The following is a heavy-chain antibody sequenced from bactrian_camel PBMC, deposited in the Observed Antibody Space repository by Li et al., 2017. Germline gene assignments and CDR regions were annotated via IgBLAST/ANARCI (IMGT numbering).Heavy chain of an antibody. D-gene: IGHD1*01. J-gene: IGHJ4*01. CDR3: AADRAWACSGPPQTYNF. CDR1: GFSLSDYW. V-gene: IGHV3S6*01. CDR2: IDSDGIE. Sequence: HVQLVESGGGLVQPGGSLILSCEASGFSLSDYWMYWVRQAPGKEREGVAAIDSDGIESYTDSVKGRFTVSRDNANNIVNLQMNSLKPEDTAMYYCAADRAWACSGPPQTYNFRGQGTQVTVS.